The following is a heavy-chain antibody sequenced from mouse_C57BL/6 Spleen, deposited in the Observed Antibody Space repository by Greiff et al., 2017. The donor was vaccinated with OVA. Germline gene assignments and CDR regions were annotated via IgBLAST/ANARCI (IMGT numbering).Heavy chain of an antibody. CDR2: ISDGGSYT. CDR3: AREDYGSSYGYFDV. Sequence: EVQRVESGGGLVKPGGSLTLSCAASGFTFSSYAMSWVRQTPEKRLEWVATISDGGSYTYYPDNVKGRFTLSRDNAKNTLYLQMSHLKSEDTAMYYCAREDYGSSYGYFDVWGTGTTVTVSS. V-gene: IGHV5-4*01. J-gene: IGHJ1*03. D-gene: IGHD1-1*01. CDR1: GFTFSSYA.